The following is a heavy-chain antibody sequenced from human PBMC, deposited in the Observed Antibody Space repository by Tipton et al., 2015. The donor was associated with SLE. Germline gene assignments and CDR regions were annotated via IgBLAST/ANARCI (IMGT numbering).Heavy chain of an antibody. D-gene: IGHD1-26*01. J-gene: IGHJ4*02. V-gene: IGHV4-39*01. CDR2: IYYSGIT. CDR1: GGSISSSSYF. CDR3: ARQHVVGATVDY. Sequence: LRLSCTVSGGSISSSSYFWGWIRQPPGKGLEWIGSIYYSGITFYNPSLKSRVTISVDTSKNQFSLKLSSVIAADTAVYYCARQHVVGATVDYWGQGTLVTVSS.